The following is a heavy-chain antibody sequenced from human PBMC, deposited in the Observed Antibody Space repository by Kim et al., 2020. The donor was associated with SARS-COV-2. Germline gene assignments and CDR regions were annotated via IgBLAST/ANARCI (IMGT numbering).Heavy chain of an antibody. D-gene: IGHD6-19*01. Sequence: SDYGASVRSRITINPDTSKNQFSLQLNSVTPEDTAVYYCARYTSGWYLDYWGQGILVIVSS. V-gene: IGHV6-1*01. CDR3: ARYTSGWYLDY. J-gene: IGHJ4*02. CDR2: S.